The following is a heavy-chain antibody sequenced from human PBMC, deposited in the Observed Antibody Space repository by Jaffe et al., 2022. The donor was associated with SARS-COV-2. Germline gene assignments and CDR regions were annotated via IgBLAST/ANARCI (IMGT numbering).Heavy chain of an antibody. CDR1: GGSVNSSDYY. J-gene: IGHJ3*02. CDR3: ARSGGKPLGKGDAFDM. D-gene: IGHD2-15*01. V-gene: IGHV4-39*01. CDR2: IYYSGST. Sequence: QLQLQESGPGLVKPSETLSLTCTVSGGSVNSSDYYWAWIRQPPGKGLEWIGTIYYSGSTYQNPSLKSRVTISIDTSENQFSLKLTSVAAADTAVYYCARSGGKPLGKGDAFDMWGQGTMVTVSS.